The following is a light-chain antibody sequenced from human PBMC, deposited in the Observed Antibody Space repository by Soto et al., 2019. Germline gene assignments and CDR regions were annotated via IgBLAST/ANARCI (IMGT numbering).Light chain of an antibody. V-gene: IGKV3-20*01. Sequence: EIVLTQSPGTLSLSPGERATLSCRASQSFSSSYLAWYQQKPGQAPRLLIYGASSRATGIPDRFSGSGSGTEFTLTISSLQPDDFATYYCQHYNSYGTFGQGTKVDIK. J-gene: IGKJ1*01. CDR2: GAS. CDR3: QHYNSYGT. CDR1: QSFSSSY.